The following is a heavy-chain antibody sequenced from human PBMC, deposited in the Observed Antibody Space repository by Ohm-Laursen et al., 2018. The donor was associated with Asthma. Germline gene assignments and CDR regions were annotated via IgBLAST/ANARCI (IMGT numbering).Heavy chain of an antibody. J-gene: IGHJ4*02. CDR1: GFTFSNAC. CDR2: GGSYYDGGLK. Sequence: SLRLSCTASGFTFSNACMSWVRQAPGKGLEWVAVGGSYYDGGLKYYADSVNGRFTVSRDDSKNTLYLQMNSLRPDDTAVYYCARDVMEWYLPAFDFWGQGTLVTVSS. D-gene: IGHD3-3*01. CDR3: ARDVMEWYLPAFDF. V-gene: IGHV3-30-3*01.